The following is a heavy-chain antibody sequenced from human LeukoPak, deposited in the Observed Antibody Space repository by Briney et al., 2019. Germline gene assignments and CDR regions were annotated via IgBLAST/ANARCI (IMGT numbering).Heavy chain of an antibody. CDR1: GFTFSGNA. CDR2: ISGGGDGT. J-gene: IGHJ4*02. D-gene: IGHD1-26*01. Sequence: WGSLRLSCVASGFTFSGNAMSWVRQTPGKGLEWVSAISGGGDGTYYADSVKGRFTISRDNSKNTLYLQMNSLRAEDTAIYYCTKLRGASWDLLAFDYWGQGALVTVSS. CDR3: TKLRGASWDLLAFDY. V-gene: IGHV3-23*01.